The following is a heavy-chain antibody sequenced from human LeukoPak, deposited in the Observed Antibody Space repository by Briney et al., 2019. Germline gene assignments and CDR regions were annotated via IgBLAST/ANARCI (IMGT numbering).Heavy chain of an antibody. J-gene: IGHJ5*02. CDR3: ASGLYSSSWYSSLNWFDP. CDR1: GGSISSSNDY. Sequence: SETLSLTCTVSGGSISSSNDYWGWIRQPPGKGLEWIGSIYNSGSTYYNPSLKSRVTISVDTSKNQFSLKLRSVTAADTAVYHCASGLYSSSWYSSLNWFDPWGQGTLVTVSS. CDR2: IYNSGST. D-gene: IGHD6-13*01. V-gene: IGHV4-39*01.